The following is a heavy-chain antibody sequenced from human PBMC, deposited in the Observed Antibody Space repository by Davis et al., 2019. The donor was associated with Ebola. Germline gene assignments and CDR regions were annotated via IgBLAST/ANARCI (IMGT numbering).Heavy chain of an antibody. Sequence: GESLKISCAASGFTFSDYYMSWIRQAPGKGLEWVSYISSSGSTIYYADSVKGRFTISRDNAKNSVYLQMNSLKAEDAAVYYCAGHRDGYNPFDYWGQGTLVTVSS. V-gene: IGHV3-11*01. CDR2: ISSSGSTI. D-gene: IGHD5-24*01. CDR3: AGHRDGYNPFDY. J-gene: IGHJ4*02. CDR1: GFTFSDYY.